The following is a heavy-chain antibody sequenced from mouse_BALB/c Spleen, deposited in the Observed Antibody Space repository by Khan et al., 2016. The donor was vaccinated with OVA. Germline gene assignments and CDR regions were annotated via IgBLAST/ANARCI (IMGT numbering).Heavy chain of an antibody. D-gene: IGHD1-1*01. CDR1: GFSLTSYG. Sequence: QVQLKESGPGLVAPSQSLSITCTVSGFSLTSYGVHWVRQPPGKGLEWLGVTWTGGSTNYNSALRSRLTINKDNPKSQVFLKMNNLQTDDTAMYCCARDLGSSHWYFDVWGAGTTVTVSS. CDR2: TWTGGST. CDR3: ARDLGSSHWYFDV. V-gene: IGHV2-9*02. J-gene: IGHJ1*01.